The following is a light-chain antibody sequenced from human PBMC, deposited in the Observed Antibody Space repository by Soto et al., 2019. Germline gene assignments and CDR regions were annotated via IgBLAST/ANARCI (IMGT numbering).Light chain of an antibody. CDR3: MQGLYWPYT. Sequence: ETVLTXXXXSLSLSPGERATLSCRASQSVSSSYLAWYQQKPGQAPRLLIYGASSRATGIPDRFSGSGSGTDFTLTISRVEAEDVGIYYCMQGLYWPYTFGQGTTLEIK. J-gene: IGKJ2*01. V-gene: IGKV3D-20*02. CDR2: GAS. CDR1: QSVSSSY.